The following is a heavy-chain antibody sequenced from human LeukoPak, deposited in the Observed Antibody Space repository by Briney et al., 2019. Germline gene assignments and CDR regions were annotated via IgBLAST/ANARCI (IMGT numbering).Heavy chain of an antibody. CDR3: ARSEVLRYFEGDY. CDR1: GYTFTSYD. J-gene: IGHJ4*02. V-gene: IGHV1-8*01. D-gene: IGHD3-9*01. CDR2: MNPNSGNT. Sequence: ASVKVSCKASGYTFTSYDINWVRQATGQGLEWMGWMNPNSGNTGYAQKFQGRVTMTRNTSISTAYMELSSLRSEDTAVYYCARSEVLRYFEGDYWGQGTLMTVSS.